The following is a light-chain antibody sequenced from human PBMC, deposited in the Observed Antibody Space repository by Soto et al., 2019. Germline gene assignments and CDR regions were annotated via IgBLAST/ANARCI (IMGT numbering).Light chain of an antibody. Sequence: QSVLTQPASVAGSPGQSITISCTGTSSDVGNYKYVSWYQQYPGKAPKLMIYGVSNRASGVSNRFSGSKSGNTASLTISGLQAEDETDYYCFSYTSSGTYVFGTGTKVTVL. CDR1: SSDVGNYKY. V-gene: IGLV2-14*01. CDR2: GVS. J-gene: IGLJ1*01. CDR3: FSYTSSGTYV.